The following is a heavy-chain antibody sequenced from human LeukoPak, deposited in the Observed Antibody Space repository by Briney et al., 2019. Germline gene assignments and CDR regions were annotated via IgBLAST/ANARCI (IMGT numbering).Heavy chain of an antibody. D-gene: IGHD3-22*01. CDR2: IYYSGST. J-gene: IGHJ4*02. CDR3: ARGGPSYDSSGYYYDRGASWDY. CDR1: GGSISSSSYY. Sequence: SETLSLTCTVSGGSISSSSYYWGWIRQPPGKGLEWIGSIYYSGSTYYNPSLKSRVTISVDTSKNQFSLKLSSVTAADTAVYYCARGGPSYDSSGYYYDRGASWDYWGQGTLVTVSS. V-gene: IGHV4-39*01.